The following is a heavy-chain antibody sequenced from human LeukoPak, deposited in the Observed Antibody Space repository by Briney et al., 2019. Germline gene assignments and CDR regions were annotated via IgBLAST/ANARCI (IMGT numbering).Heavy chain of an antibody. D-gene: IGHD3-22*01. Sequence: TGGSLRLSCAASGFTFSNAWMSWVRQAPGKGLEWVGRIKSKTDGGTTDYAAPVKGRFTISRDDSKNTLYLQMNSLKTEDTAVYYCTTYYYYDSPYYFDYWGQGTLVTVSS. V-gene: IGHV3-15*01. CDR3: TTYYYYDSPYYFDY. CDR2: IKSKTDGGTT. CDR1: GFTFSNAW. J-gene: IGHJ4*02.